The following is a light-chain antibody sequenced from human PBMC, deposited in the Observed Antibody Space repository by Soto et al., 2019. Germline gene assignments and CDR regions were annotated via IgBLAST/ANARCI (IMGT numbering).Light chain of an antibody. Sequence: DIQLTQSPSSLSASVGDRVSITCRASQTIDVYLNWYLQKPGRAPQLLIYAASKLQGGVPSRFSGSASGTDFTLIISSLQPDGSGTYFCQQSYMTPRTFGQGTKVDIK. CDR2: AAS. V-gene: IGKV1-39*01. J-gene: IGKJ1*01. CDR1: QTIDVY. CDR3: QQSYMTPRT.